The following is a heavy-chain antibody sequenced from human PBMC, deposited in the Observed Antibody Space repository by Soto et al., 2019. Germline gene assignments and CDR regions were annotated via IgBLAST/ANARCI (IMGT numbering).Heavy chain of an antibody. V-gene: IGHV4-39*01. Sequence: SETQSLTSTVSGGKIGGSGYYWGWIRQPPGKGLEWIGSIYYSGSTYYNPSLKSRVTISVDTSKNQFSLKLSSVTAADTAVYYCARHGLAYYSDSSGYLEAIDYWGQGTLVTVS. J-gene: IGHJ4*02. CDR1: GGKIGGSGYY. CDR2: IYYSGST. CDR3: ARHGLAYYSDSSGYLEAIDY. D-gene: IGHD3-22*01.